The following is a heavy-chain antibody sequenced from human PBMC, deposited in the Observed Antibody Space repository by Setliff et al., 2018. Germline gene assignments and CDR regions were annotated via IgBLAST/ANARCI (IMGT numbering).Heavy chain of an antibody. CDR1: GASITSGRNY. V-gene: IGHV4-39*01. Sequence: SETLSLTCTVSGASITSGRNYWGWIRQPPGKGLEWIGRIHYSGTTYSNASLASRLTISVDTSKNQFSLKLTSATAADTAVYYCARTGTYSYFDYWGQGTLVTVSS. D-gene: IGHD1-1*01. CDR3: ARTGTYSYFDY. CDR2: IHYSGTT. J-gene: IGHJ4*02.